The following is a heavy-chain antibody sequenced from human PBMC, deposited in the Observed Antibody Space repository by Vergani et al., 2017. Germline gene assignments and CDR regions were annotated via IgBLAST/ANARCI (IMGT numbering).Heavy chain of an antibody. CDR3: AKPTEWGMTTVTTTFDY. D-gene: IGHD4-17*01. J-gene: IGHJ4*02. V-gene: IGHV1-8*01. Sequence: QVQLVQSGAEVKKPGASVKVSCKASGYTFTSYDINWVRQATGQGLEWMGWMNPNSGNTGYAQKFQGRVTMTRNTSISTAYMELSSLRAEDTAVYYCAKPTEWGMTTVTTTFDYWGQGTLVTVSS. CDR1: GYTFTSYD. CDR2: MNPNSGNT.